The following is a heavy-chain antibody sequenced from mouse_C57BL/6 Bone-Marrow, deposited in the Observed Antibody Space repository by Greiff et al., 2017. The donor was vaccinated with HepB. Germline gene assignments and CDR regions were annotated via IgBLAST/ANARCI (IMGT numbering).Heavy chain of an antibody. V-gene: IGHV1-19*01. D-gene: IGHD1-1*01. CDR2: INPYNGGT. CDR1: GYTFTDYY. J-gene: IGHJ3*01. Sequence: VQLKESGPVLVKPGASVKMSCKASGYTFTDYYMNWVKQSHGKSLEWIGVINPYNGGTSYNQKFKGKATLTVDKSSSTAYMELNSLTSEDSAVYYCARAIYYGSSYGFAYWGQGTLVTVSA. CDR3: ARAIYYGSSYGFAY.